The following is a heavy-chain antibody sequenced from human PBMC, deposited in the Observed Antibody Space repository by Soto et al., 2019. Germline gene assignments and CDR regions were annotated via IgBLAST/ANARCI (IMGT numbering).Heavy chain of an antibody. CDR2: INHSGST. CDR3: ARSSTGYCSSTSCYDYFDY. CDR1: GGSFSGYY. Sequence: SETLSLTCAAYGGSFSGYYWSWIRQPPGKGLEWVGEINHSGSTNYNPSLKSRVTISVDTSKNQFSLKVSSVTAADTAVYYCARSSTGYCSSTSCYDYFDYWGQGTLVTVSS. J-gene: IGHJ4*02. V-gene: IGHV4-34*01. D-gene: IGHD2-2*03.